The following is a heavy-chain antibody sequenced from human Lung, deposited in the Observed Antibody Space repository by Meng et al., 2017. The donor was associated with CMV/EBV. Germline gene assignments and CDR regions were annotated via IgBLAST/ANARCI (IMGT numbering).Heavy chain of an antibody. D-gene: IGHD2-2*02. CDR2: IIPFFAIT. V-gene: IGHV1-69*05. Sequence: SXXVSXKASGGTFRQYAFSWVRQAPGQGLEWMGGIIPFFAITSYSQKFQGRVTITTDESTSTAYMELSSLRSEDTAVYYCARDRTGDCDSTSCYNYYYYYGMDVWGQGTTVTVSS. CDR1: GGTFRQYA. CDR3: ARDRTGDCDSTSCYNYYYYYGMDV. J-gene: IGHJ6*02.